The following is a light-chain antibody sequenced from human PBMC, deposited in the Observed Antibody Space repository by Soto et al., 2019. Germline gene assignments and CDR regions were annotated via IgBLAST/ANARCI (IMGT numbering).Light chain of an antibody. CDR3: HQSFSSPRT. J-gene: IGKJ1*01. CDR1: EGISSY. V-gene: IGKV1-39*01. Sequence: DIQMTQSPSSLSASVGDRVTITCLAIEGISSYLNWYQLKPGTAPKLLIYAASNLQSGVPPRFSGSGSGKDFTLTIAALQPDDFATYYCHQSFSSPRTFGQGTKVDIK. CDR2: AAS.